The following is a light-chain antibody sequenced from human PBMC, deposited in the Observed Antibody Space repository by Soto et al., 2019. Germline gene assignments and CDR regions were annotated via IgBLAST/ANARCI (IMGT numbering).Light chain of an antibody. CDR3: SSHTSGETRV. CDR2: EVT. J-gene: IGLJ1*01. CDR1: SSDVGGYDY. Sequence: QSVLTQPASVSGSPGHSIAISCTGPSSDVGGYDYVSWYQQHPDKAPKLIIYEVTKRPSGVSNRFSGSKSGNTASLTISGLQPDDEADYYCSSHTSGETRVFGSGTKVTV. V-gene: IGLV2-14*01.